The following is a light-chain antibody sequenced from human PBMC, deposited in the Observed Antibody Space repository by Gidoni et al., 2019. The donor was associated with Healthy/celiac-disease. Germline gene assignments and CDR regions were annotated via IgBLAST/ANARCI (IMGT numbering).Light chain of an antibody. V-gene: IGLV3-1*01. CDR2: QDS. CDR1: KLGDKY. Sequence: SYELPPPPSVSVSPGQTASITCFGAKLGDKYACWYQQKPGQSPVLVLYQDSKRPSGIPERFSGSNSGNTATLTISGTQAMDEADYYCQAWDSSTAVVFGGGTKLTVL. CDR3: QAWDSSTAVV. J-gene: IGLJ2*01.